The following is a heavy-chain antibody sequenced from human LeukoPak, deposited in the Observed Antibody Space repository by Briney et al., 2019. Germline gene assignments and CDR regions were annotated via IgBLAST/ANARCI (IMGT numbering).Heavy chain of an antibody. CDR2: IKQDGSDK. CDR3: ARLSDTEGSSTSYRASDI. D-gene: IGHD2-2*01. Sequence: GGSLRLSCAASGFTLSDAWMSWVRQAPGKGLEWVANIKQDGSDKYYVESVKGRFTISRDNDKNSLYLQMNSLRAEDTAVYYCARLSDTEGSSTSYRASDIWGQGTMVIVSS. V-gene: IGHV3-7*01. CDR1: GFTLSDAW. J-gene: IGHJ3*02.